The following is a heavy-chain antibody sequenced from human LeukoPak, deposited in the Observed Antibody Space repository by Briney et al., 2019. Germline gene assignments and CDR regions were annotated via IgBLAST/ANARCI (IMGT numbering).Heavy chain of an antibody. D-gene: IGHD2-2*01. J-gene: IGHJ6*02. CDR1: GFTVSSNY. CDR3: ARDGRYCIITSCYGYYGMDV. CDR2: IYSGGST. Sequence: GGSLRLSCAASGFTVSSNYMSWVRQAPGKGLEWVSVIYSGGSTYYADSVKGRFTIPRQDSKNTLDLQMNSLRPEDTAVYYCARDGRYCIITSCYGYYGMDVWGQGTTVTVTS. V-gene: IGHV3-53*04.